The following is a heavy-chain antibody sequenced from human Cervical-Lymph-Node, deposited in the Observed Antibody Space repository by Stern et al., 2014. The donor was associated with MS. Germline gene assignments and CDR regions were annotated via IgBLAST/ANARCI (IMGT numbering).Heavy chain of an antibody. CDR3: ARAIAAAGTYYFDY. D-gene: IGHD6-13*01. Sequence: MQLVESGAEVKKPGASVKVSCKASGYTFTSYDINWVRQATGQGLEWMGWMNPNSGNTGYAQKFQGRVTMTRNTSISTAYMELSSLRSEDTAVYYCARAIAAAGTYYFDYWGQGTLVTVSS. J-gene: IGHJ4*02. V-gene: IGHV1-8*01. CDR2: MNPNSGNT. CDR1: GYTFTSYD.